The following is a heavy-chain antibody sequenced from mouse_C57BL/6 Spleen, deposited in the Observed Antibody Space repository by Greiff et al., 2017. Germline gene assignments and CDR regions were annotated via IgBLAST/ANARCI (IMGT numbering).Heavy chain of an antibody. CDR2: IHPNSGST. CDR3: ARSGYGSSYDY. J-gene: IGHJ2*01. Sequence: QVQLQQPGAELVKPGASVTLSCKASAYTFTSYWMHWVKQRPGQGLEWIGMIHPNSGSTNYNEKFKSKATLTVDKSSSTAYMQLSSLTSEDSAVYYCARSGYGSSYDYWGQGTTLTVSS. V-gene: IGHV1-64*01. CDR1: AYTFTSYW. D-gene: IGHD1-1*01.